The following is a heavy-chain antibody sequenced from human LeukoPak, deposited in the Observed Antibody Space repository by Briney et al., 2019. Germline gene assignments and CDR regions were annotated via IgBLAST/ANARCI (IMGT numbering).Heavy chain of an antibody. V-gene: IGHV3-30*04. Sequence: PGGSLRLSCAASGFIFSNHAFHWVRQAPGKGLEWVALISYDGGIEHYADSVRGRFTISRDNSKNTVYLHMSSLRPEDTAIYYCARDTEPRFDYWGQGALVTVSS. J-gene: IGHJ4*02. CDR2: ISYDGGIE. CDR3: ARDTEPRFDY. CDR1: GFIFSNHA. D-gene: IGHD4-11*01.